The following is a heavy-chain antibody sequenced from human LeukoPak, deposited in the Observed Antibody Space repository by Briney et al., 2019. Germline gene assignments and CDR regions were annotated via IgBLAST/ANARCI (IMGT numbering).Heavy chain of an antibody. CDR3: AKDRGTTSSSFDS. J-gene: IGHJ4*02. V-gene: IGHV3-33*06. CDR2: IWYDGSNK. Sequence: GGSLRLSCAASGFTFSNYGMHWVRQAPGKGLEWVAVIWYDGSNKYYADSVKGRFTISRDNSKNTLYLQMNSLRAEDTAVYYCAKDRGTTSSSFDSWAQGTLVTVSS. D-gene: IGHD2-2*01. CDR1: GFTFSNYG.